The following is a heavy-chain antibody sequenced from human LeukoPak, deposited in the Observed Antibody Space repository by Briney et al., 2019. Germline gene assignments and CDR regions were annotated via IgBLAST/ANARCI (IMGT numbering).Heavy chain of an antibody. Sequence: SETLSLTCAVYGGSFSGYYWSWIRQPPGKGLEWIGEINHSGSTNYNPSLKSRVTISVDTSKNQFSLKLSSVTAADTAVYYCAREGGWLRLRAGGYYMDVWGKGTTVTVSS. D-gene: IGHD5-12*01. CDR1: GGSFSGYY. J-gene: IGHJ6*03. CDR2: INHSGST. CDR3: AREGGWLRLRAGGYYMDV. V-gene: IGHV4-34*01.